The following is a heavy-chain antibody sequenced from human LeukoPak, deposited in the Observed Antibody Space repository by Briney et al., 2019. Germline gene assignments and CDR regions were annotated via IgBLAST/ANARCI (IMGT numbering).Heavy chain of an antibody. Sequence: GGSLRLSCAASGFTFSSYSMNWVRQAPGKGLEWVSSISSSSSYIYYADSVKGRFTISRDNAKNSLYLQMNSLRAEDTAVYYCARERGGMYSSSWYLLLDYWGQGTLVTVSS. CDR2: ISSSSSYI. CDR3: ARERGGMYSSSWYLLLDY. CDR1: GFTFSSYS. D-gene: IGHD6-13*01. J-gene: IGHJ4*02. V-gene: IGHV3-21*01.